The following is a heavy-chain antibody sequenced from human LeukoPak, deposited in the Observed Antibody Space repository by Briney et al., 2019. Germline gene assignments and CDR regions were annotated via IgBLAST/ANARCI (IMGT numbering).Heavy chain of an antibody. CDR3: ATTNDGGGYQWGDFFDF. CDR2: IIPNLGTT. CDR1: GGTSNSHA. D-gene: IGHD3-22*01. V-gene: IGHV1-69*04. Sequence: SVKVSCKASGGTSNSHAISWVRQAPGQGLEWMGRIIPNLGTTNRAQNFQDRVTLTADKSTNTAYMGHTSLTSDDTAVYYCATTNDGGGYQWGDFFDFWGQGTLVTVSS. J-gene: IGHJ4*02.